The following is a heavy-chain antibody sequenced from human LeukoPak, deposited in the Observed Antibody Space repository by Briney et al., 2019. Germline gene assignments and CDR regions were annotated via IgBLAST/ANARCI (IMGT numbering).Heavy chain of an antibody. CDR3: GRGSGSPDY. CDR1: GFTFSLYS. V-gene: IGHV3-48*01. Sequence: GGSLRLSCAASGFTFSLYSMNWVRQAPGKGLEWVSYISNSGSAIYYADSVKGRFTISRDNAKNSLDLQMNSLRAEDTAVYYCGRGSGSPDYWGQGTLVTVSS. J-gene: IGHJ4*02. D-gene: IGHD1-26*01. CDR2: ISNSGSAI.